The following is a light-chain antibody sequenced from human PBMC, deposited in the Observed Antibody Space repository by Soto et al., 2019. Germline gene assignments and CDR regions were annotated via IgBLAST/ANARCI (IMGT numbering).Light chain of an antibody. CDR1: RSVSSY. V-gene: IGKV3D-15*01. CDR2: DAS. CDR3: QQYNNWPPWT. J-gene: IGKJ1*01. Sequence: PGESATLSCRATRSVSSYLAWYQQKPGQAPRLLIYDASSRPTDIPARFSGSGSGTEFTLTISSLQSEDFAVYYCQQYNNWPPWTFGQGTKVDIK.